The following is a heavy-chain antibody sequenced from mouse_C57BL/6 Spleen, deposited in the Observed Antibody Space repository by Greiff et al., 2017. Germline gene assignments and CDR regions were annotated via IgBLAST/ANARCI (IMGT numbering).Heavy chain of an antibody. D-gene: IGHD5-1-1*01. J-gene: IGHJ1*03. CDR1: GFTFSSYA. CDR3: TREGGYRGYFDV. Sequence: EVQRVESGEGLVKPGGSLKLSCAASGFTFSSYAMSWVRQTPEKRLEWVAYISSGGDYIYYADTVKGRFTISRDNARNTLYLQMSSLKSEDTAMYYCTREGGYRGYFDVWGTGTTVTVSS. V-gene: IGHV5-9-1*02. CDR2: ISSGGDYI.